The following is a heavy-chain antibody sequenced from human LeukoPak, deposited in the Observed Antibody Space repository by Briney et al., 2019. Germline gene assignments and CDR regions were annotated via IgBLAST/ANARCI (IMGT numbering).Heavy chain of an antibody. CDR2: IIPIFGTA. CDR1: GGTFSSYA. D-gene: IGHD2-2*01. CDR3: AIVVVPAAISGGWFDP. V-gene: IGHV1-69*05. J-gene: IGHJ5*02. Sequence: SVKVSCKASGGTFSSYAISWVRQAPGQGLEWMGGIIPIFGTANYAQKFQGRVTITTDESTSTAYMELSSLRSEDTAVYYCAIVVVPAAISGGWFDPWGQGTLVTVSS.